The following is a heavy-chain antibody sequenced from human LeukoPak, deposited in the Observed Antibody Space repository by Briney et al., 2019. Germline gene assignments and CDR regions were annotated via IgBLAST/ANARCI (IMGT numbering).Heavy chain of an antibody. J-gene: IGHJ3*02. CDR2: IRYDGSNK. Sequence: GGSLRLSCAASGFTFSSYGMHWVRQAPGKGLEWVAFIRYDGSNKYYADSVKGRFTISRDNSKNTLYLQMNSLRAEDTAVYYCAKDFGDIVATMEAFDIWGQGTMVTVSS. D-gene: IGHD5-12*01. CDR1: GFTFSSYG. V-gene: IGHV3-30*02. CDR3: AKDFGDIVATMEAFDI.